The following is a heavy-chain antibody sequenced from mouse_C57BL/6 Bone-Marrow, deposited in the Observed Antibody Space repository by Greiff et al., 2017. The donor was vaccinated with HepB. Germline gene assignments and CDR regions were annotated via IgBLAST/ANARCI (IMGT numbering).Heavy chain of an antibody. CDR3: ARDSGYYVPLDY. CDR2: ISDGGSYT. D-gene: IGHD2-3*01. Sequence: EVQVVESGGGLVKPGGSLKLSCAASGFTFSSYAMSWVRQTPEKRLEWVATISDGGSYTYYPDNVKGRFTISRDNAKNNLYLQMSHLKSEDTAMYYCARDSGYYVPLDYWGQGTTLTVSS. J-gene: IGHJ2*01. CDR1: GFTFSSYA. V-gene: IGHV5-4*01.